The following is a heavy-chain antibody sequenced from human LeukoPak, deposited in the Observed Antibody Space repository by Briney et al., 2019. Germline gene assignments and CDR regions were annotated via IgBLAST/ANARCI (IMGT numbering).Heavy chain of an antibody. CDR2: MNHNSGNT. D-gene: IGHD3-10*01. J-gene: IGHJ5*02. CDR3: ARGLMVRGAYWFDP. V-gene: IGHV1-8*03. CDR1: GYTFTSYD. Sequence: GASVKVSCKASGYTFTSYDINWVRQATGQGLEWMGWMNHNSGNTGYAQKFQGRFTITRNTSISTAYMELSSLRSEDTAVYYCARGLMVRGAYWFDPWGQGTLVTVSS.